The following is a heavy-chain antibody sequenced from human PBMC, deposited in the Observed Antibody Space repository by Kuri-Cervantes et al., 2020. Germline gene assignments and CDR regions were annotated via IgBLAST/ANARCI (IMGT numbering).Heavy chain of an antibody. J-gene: IGHJ3*01. D-gene: IGHD3-22*01. Sequence: GGSLRLPCAASGFTFRNYGTHWVRQAPGKGLEWVAFVRYDGSSTYYADSVKGRFIISRDNSKNTLHLKMNSLRAEDTAVYYCARDWCHYYDSTSGGLWGQGTMVTVSS. CDR1: GFTFRNYG. CDR3: ARDWCHYYDSTSGGL. V-gene: IGHV3-30*02. CDR2: VRYDGSST.